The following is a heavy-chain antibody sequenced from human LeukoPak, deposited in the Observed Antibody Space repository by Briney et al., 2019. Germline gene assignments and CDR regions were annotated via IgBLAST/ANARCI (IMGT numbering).Heavy chain of an antibody. CDR1: GFSFTTYW. J-gene: IGHJ6*03. D-gene: IGHD2-21*02. Sequence: GGSLRLSCGASGFSFTTYWMGWVRQAPGKGLEWVANIKQDGTEKYYVDSVKGRFTIPRDNAKNSLYLQMNSLRVEDTAVYFCAKVKATHIVVVTPDYYMDVWGKGTTVTVSS. CDR2: IKQDGTEK. CDR3: AKVKATHIVVVTPDYYMDV. V-gene: IGHV3-7*01.